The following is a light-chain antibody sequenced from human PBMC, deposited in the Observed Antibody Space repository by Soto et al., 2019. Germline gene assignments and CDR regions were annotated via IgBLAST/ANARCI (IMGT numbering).Light chain of an antibody. Sequence: EIVMTQSPATLSVSPGERATLSCRASESISSNLAWYQQKPGQAPRLLIYGASTRATAFPARFSGSGSGTEFTLTISSPQSEDSAVYYCQQYHQWPLTFGQGTKGAIK. CDR1: ESISSN. CDR3: QQYHQWPLT. V-gene: IGKV3-15*01. J-gene: IGKJ1*01. CDR2: GAS.